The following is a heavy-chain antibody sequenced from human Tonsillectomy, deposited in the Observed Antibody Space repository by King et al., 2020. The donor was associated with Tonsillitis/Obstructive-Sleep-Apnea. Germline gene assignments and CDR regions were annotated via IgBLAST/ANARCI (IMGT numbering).Heavy chain of an antibody. CDR1: GYSFTTYW. Sequence: QLVQSVAEVKKPGESLKISCKGSGYSFTTYWIGWVRQMPGKGLEWMGLIYPGDSETRYSPSFQGQVTISADRSISTAYLQWSSLKASDTAMYYCAGSKYSGYDMGYFFDYWGQGSLVTVAS. D-gene: IGHD5-12*01. V-gene: IGHV5-51*01. CDR2: IYPGDSET. J-gene: IGHJ4*02. CDR3: AGSKYSGYDMGYFFDY.